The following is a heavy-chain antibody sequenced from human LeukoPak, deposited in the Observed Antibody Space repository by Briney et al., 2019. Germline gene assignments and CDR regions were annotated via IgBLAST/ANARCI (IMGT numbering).Heavy chain of an antibody. CDR1: GFTFRDYY. CDR3: AGGSTYYDSSGQVPFDY. CDR2: ISSSSSTI. V-gene: IGHV3-11*04. Sequence: GGSLRLSCAAPGFTFRDYYMSWIRQAPGKGLEWVSYISSSSSTIYYADSVKGRFTISRDNAKNSLYLQMNGLRAEDTAVYYCAGGSTYYDSSGQVPFDYWGQGTLVTVSS. J-gene: IGHJ4*02. D-gene: IGHD3-22*01.